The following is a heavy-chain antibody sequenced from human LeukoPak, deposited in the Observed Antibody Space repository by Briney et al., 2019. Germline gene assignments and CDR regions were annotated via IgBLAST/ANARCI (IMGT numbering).Heavy chain of an antibody. Sequence: GESLQISCKASAYSFTNYWIGWVRQMPGKGLDCMGIIYPGDSDTRYSPSFQGQVTISADKSISTAYLQWSSLKASDTAMYYCARRDPSSADGFDIWGQGTVVTVSS. CDR3: ARRDPSSADGFDI. CDR1: AYSFTNYW. CDR2: IYPGDSDT. V-gene: IGHV5-51*01. D-gene: IGHD3-10*01. J-gene: IGHJ3*02.